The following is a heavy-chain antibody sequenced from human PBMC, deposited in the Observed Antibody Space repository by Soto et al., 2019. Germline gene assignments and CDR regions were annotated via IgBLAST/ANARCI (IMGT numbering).Heavy chain of an antibody. V-gene: IGHV2-5*01. D-gene: IGHD2-2*01. CDR2: IYWNDDK. CDR3: AHAPDCSSTRCYDGWFDP. J-gene: IGHJ5*02. Sequence: QITLKESGPTLVKPTQTLTLTCTFSGFSLSTSGVGVGWIRQPPGKALEWLALIYWNDDKRYSPSLKSRLTITKDTSKNQVVLTMTNMDPVDTATYYCAHAPDCSSTRCYDGWFDPWGKGTLVTVSS. CDR1: GFSLSTSGVG.